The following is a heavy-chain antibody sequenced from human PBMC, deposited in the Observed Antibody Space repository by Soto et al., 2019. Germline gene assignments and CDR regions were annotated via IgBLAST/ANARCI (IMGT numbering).Heavy chain of an antibody. V-gene: IGHV4-61*01. CDR3: ATYPPTVTSDY. CDR2: IYYSGSA. J-gene: IGHJ4*02. Sequence: SETLSLTCTVSGGSVSSGSYYWSWIRQPPGKGLEWIGYIYYSGSANYNPSLKSRVTISVDTSKNQFSLKLSSVTAADTAVYYCATYPPTVTSDYWGQGTLVTVSS. D-gene: IGHD4-17*01. CDR1: GGSVSSGSYY.